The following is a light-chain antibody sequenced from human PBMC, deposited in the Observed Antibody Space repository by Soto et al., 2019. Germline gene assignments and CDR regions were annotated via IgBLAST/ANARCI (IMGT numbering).Light chain of an antibody. J-gene: IGKJ1*01. CDR3: QQYNSFLTT. Sequence: DIQMTQSPSTLSASVGDSVTITCRASQPITTWLAWYQQKPGRAPRLLIYDAFALQSGVPSRFSGSGAGTEFTLTISSLQPDDFATYYCQQYNSFLTTFGQGTKVDI. CDR1: QPITTW. V-gene: IGKV1-5*01. CDR2: DAF.